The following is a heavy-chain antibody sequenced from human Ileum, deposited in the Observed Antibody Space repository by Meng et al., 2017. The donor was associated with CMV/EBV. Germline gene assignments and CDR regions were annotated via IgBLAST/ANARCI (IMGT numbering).Heavy chain of an antibody. J-gene: IGHJ4*02. CDR3: ARRVGSGKYYFDF. D-gene: IGHD3-10*01. V-gene: IGHV4-34*01. CDR2: INHSEST. Sequence: CAVYGGAFTGDYCSWIRQSPGKGLEWIGEINHSESTNYNPSLKSRVTISVDSFKNQCSLRLNSVTAADTAVFHCARRVGSGKYYFDFWSQGSLVTVSS. CDR1: GGAFTGDY.